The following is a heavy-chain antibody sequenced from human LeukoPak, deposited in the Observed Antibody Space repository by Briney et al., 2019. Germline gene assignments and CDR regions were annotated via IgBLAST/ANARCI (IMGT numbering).Heavy chain of an antibody. D-gene: IGHD2-15*01. Sequence: SETLSLTCTVSGGSISSSSYYWGWIRQPPGKGLEWIGSTYYSGSTYYNPSLKSRVTISVDTSKNQFSLKLSSVTAADTAVYYCARGEGYCSGGSCYSEYYYGMDVWGQGTTVTVSS. V-gene: IGHV4-39*01. CDR1: GGSISSSSYY. CDR3: ARGEGYCSGGSCYSEYYYGMDV. CDR2: TYYSGST. J-gene: IGHJ6*02.